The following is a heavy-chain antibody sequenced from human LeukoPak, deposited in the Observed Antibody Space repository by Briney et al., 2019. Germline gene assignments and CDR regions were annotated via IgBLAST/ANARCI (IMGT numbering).Heavy chain of an antibody. J-gene: IGHJ4*02. D-gene: IGHD1-26*01. CDR2: INPNSGGT. CDR1: GYTFIGYY. V-gene: IGHV1-2*02. CDR3: AGNVVGDGFDY. Sequence: ASVKVSCKASGYTFIGYYMHWVRQAPGQGLEWMGWINPNSGGTNYAQKFQGRVTMTRDTSISTVYMELSRLGSDDTDVYFCAGNVVGDGFDYWGQGTLVTVSS.